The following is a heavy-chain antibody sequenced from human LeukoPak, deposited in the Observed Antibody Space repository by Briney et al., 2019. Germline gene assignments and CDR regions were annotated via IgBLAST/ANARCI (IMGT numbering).Heavy chain of an antibody. CDR3: ARVSGYDWESFYDY. D-gene: IGHD5-12*01. CDR2: IYTSGST. CDR1: GGSISSYY. Sequence: SETLSLTCTVSGGSISSYYWSWIRQPAGKGLEWIGRIYTSGSTNYNPSLKSRVTISVDTSKNQFSLKLSSVTAADTAMYYCARVSGYDWESFYDYWGQGSLVTVPS. J-gene: IGHJ4*02. V-gene: IGHV4-4*07.